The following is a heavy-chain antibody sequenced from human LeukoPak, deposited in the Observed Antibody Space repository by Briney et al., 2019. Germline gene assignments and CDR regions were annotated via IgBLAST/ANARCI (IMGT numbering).Heavy chain of an antibody. CDR2: IFPHDSNP. Sequence: GESLKISCKGSGYSFMDYWIGWVRQMPGKGPEWMEFIFPHDSNPMYSPSFQGQVTISVDKSISTAYVQWSSLKASDTAIYYCARYGIQGCNTNCYRSFYYYGMDVWGQGTTVTVSS. J-gene: IGHJ6*02. CDR1: GYSFMDYW. CDR3: ARYGIQGCNTNCYRSFYYYGMDV. V-gene: IGHV5-51*01. D-gene: IGHD2-2*02.